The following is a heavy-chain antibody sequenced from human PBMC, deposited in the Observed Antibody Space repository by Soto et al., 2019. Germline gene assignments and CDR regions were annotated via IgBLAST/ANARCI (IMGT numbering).Heavy chain of an antibody. CDR2: LNPSGGSA. D-gene: IGHD4-17*01. J-gene: IGHJ5*02. Sequence: GASVKVSCKTSGYTFTNCYIHWVRQAPGQGLEWMGILNPSGGSATYARKFQDRGSLTRDTTTNTVFLNLNSLRAEDSAAYYCAKGNYGDYGGFDPWGQGTLVTVSS. CDR3: AKGNYGDYGGFDP. V-gene: IGHV1-46*01. CDR1: GYTFTNCY.